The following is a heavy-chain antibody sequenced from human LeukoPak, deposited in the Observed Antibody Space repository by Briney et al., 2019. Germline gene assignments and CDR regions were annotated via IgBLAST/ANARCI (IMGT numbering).Heavy chain of an antibody. V-gene: IGHV3-33*01. J-gene: IGHJ4*02. CDR2: IWYDGSNK. CDR3: ARARYSSSPFDY. Sequence: GGSLRLSCATSGFTFSSYGMHWVRQAPGKGLEWVAVIWYDGSNKYHADSVKGRFTISRDNSKNTLYLQMNSLRAEDTAVYFCARARYSSSPFDYWGQGTLVTVSS. CDR1: GFTFSSYG. D-gene: IGHD6-13*01.